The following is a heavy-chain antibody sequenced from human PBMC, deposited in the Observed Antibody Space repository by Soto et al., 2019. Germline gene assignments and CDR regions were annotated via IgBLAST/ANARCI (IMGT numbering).Heavy chain of an antibody. CDR3: ARHRGIVEVRFDP. J-gene: IGHJ5*02. V-gene: IGHV4-39*01. D-gene: IGHD2-21*01. CDR2: IYYSGST. Sequence: QLQLQEAGPGLVKPSETLSLTCTVSGDSVSSSGHYWGWIRQPPGKGLEWIGSIYYSGSTFYKSSLKSRLTISVETSKNQVSLKLTSVTVADTAVYYCARHRGIVEVRFDPWGQGTLVTVSS. CDR1: GDSVSSSGHY.